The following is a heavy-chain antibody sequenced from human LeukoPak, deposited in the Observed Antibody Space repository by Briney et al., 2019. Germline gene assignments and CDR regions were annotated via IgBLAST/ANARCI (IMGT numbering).Heavy chain of an antibody. CDR3: ARSTLGYCSGGSCSWFDP. CDR2: IYYSGST. D-gene: IGHD2-15*01. J-gene: IGHJ5*02. CDR1: GGSISSYY. V-gene: IGHV4-59*01. Sequence: PSETLSLTCTVSGGSISSYYWGWIRQPPGKGLEWIGYIYYSGSTNYNPSLKSRVTISVDTSKNQFSLKLSSVAAADTAVYYCARSTLGYCSGGSCSWFDPWGQGTLVTVSS.